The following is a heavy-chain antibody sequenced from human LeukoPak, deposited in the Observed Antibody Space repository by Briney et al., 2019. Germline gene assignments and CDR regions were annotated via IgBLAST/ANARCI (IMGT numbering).Heavy chain of an antibody. V-gene: IGHV1-69*01. Sequence: GASVKVSCKASGGTFSSYAISWVRQAPGQGLEWMGGTIPIFGTANYAQKFQGRVTITADESTSTAYMELSSLRSEDTAVYYCARVDDILTGYPRWGQGTLVTVSS. CDR2: TIPIFGTA. D-gene: IGHD3-9*01. J-gene: IGHJ4*02. CDR1: GGTFSSYA. CDR3: ARVDDILTGYPR.